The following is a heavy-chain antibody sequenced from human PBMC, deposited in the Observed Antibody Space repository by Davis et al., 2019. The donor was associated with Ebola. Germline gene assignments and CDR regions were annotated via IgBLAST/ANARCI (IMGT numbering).Heavy chain of an antibody. J-gene: IGHJ4*02. Sequence: GSLRLSCTVSGASISAYYWSWIRQPPGKGLEWIGYVHYTGATHYNASLKSRVTISEDTSNNQFSLILSSVTAADTAVYYCARLGSYGQYHYFDSWGQGTLVTVSS. D-gene: IGHD3-10*01. CDR1: GASISAYY. CDR2: VHYTGAT. CDR3: ARLGSYGQYHYFDS. V-gene: IGHV4-59*08.